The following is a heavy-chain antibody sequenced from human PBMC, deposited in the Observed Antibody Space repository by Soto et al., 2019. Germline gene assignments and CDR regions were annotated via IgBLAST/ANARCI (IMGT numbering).Heavy chain of an antibody. V-gene: IGHV3-30*18. CDR1: GFTFSSYG. J-gene: IGHJ3*02. CDR2: ISYDGSNK. Sequence: QVQLVESGGGVVQPGRSLRLSCAASGFTFSSYGMHWVRQAPGKGLEWVAVISYDGSNKYYADSVKGRFTISRDNSKNTLYLQINSLRAEDTAVYYCAKGDDYGDHNAFDIWGQGTMVTVSS. D-gene: IGHD4-17*01. CDR3: AKGDDYGDHNAFDI.